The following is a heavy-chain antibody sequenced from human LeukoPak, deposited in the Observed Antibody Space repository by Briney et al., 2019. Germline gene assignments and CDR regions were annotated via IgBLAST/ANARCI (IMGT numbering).Heavy chain of an antibody. J-gene: IGHJ3*02. CDR2: IVVGSGNT. CDR3: AAVGRGLRYPLEHAFDI. CDR1: GFTFTSSA. Sequence: SVKVSCKASGFTFTSSAVQWVRQARGQRLEWIGWIVVGSGNTNYAQKFQERVTITRDMSTSTAYMELSSLRSEDTAVYYCAAVGRGLRYPLEHAFDIWGQGTMVTVSS. D-gene: IGHD3-9*01. V-gene: IGHV1-58*01.